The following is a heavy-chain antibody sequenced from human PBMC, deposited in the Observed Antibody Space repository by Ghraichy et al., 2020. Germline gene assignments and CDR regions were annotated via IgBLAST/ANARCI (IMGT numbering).Heavy chain of an antibody. CDR1: GGSISRSSYY. D-gene: IGHD3-22*01. CDR2: IYYSGST. V-gene: IGHV4-39*01. CDR3: ARHVADSSWYSYYFDY. J-gene: IGHJ4*02. Sequence: SETLSLTCTVSGGSISRSSYYWSWIRQPPGKGLEWIGSIYYSGSTFRNPSLKSRVTISVDTSKNQFSLRLTSVTAADTAVYYCARHVADSSWYSYYFDYWRQGTPATVSS.